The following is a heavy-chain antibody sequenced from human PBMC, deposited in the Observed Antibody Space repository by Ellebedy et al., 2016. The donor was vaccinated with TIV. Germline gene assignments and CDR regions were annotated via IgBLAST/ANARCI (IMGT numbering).Heavy chain of an antibody. CDR3: APVGYYDSSGPRPFDY. CDR2: INPNSGGT. J-gene: IGHJ4*02. CDR1: GYTFTGYY. Sequence: ASVKVSCXASGYTFTGYYMHWVRQAPGQGLEWMGWINPNSGGTNYAQKFQGRVTMTRDTSISTAYMELSRLRSDDTAVYYCAPVGYYDSSGPRPFDYWGQGTLVTVSS. V-gene: IGHV1-2*02. D-gene: IGHD3-22*01.